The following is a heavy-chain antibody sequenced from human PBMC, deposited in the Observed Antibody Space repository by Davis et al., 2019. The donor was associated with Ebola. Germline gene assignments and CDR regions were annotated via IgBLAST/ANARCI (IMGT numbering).Heavy chain of an antibody. J-gene: IGHJ3*01. CDR2: ISSDGSNK. CDR3: ARQAGGWFRRDAFDL. D-gene: IGHD6-19*01. Sequence: PGGSLRLSCEASGFIFSSYSVTWVRQAPGKGLEWLAVISSDGSNKYYADSVKGRFTVSRDNSKNTLYLQMKSLRLEDTAVYFCARQAGGWFRRDAFDLWGQGTMVTVST. V-gene: IGHV3-30-3*01. CDR1: GFIFSSYS.